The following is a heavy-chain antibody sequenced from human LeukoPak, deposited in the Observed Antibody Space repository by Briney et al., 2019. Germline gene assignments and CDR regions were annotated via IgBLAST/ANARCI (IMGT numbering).Heavy chain of an antibody. CDR2: INHTGST. Sequence: SETLSLTCAVYGGSFSDYYWTWIRQSPGKGLEWIGEINHTGSTNYKPSLKRRVTMSVDTSKSQVTLKLTSVTAADTAVYFCARGRKVFCSSAFCPAWFDPWGQGTLVTVSP. CDR3: ARGRKVFCSSAFCPAWFDP. CDR1: GGSFSDYY. D-gene: IGHD3-9*01. V-gene: IGHV4-34*01. J-gene: IGHJ5*02.